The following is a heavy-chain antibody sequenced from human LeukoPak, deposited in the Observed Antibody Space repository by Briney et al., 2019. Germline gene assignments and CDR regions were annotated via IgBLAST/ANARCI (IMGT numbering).Heavy chain of an antibody. CDR3: AKNRVSSDHPLLVFDY. CDR1: RFTLSSYA. CDR2: ISGSGRST. J-gene: IGHJ4*02. V-gene: IGHV3-23*01. D-gene: IGHD6-19*01. Sequence: GGALRLSCAASRFTLSSYAMSSGRPAPGRGVEWVSAISGSGRSTYYVDSVKGRFTISRDNSKNTLYLQMSSLRAEDTAVYYCAKNRVSSDHPLLVFDYWGQGPLVTVSS.